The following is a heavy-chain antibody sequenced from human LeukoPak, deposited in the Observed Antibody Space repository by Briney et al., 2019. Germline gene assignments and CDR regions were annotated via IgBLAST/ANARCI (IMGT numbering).Heavy chain of an antibody. J-gene: IGHJ3*02. V-gene: IGHV4-39*01. CDR1: GGSISSSSYY. CDR2: IYDSGSP. CDR3: TKYDYSASDAFDI. D-gene: IGHD3-16*01. Sequence: SETLSLTCTVSGGSISSSSYYWGWIRQPPGKGLEWIGTIYDSGSPYYNPSLKSRVTISGDTSKDQFSLKLSSVTAADTAVYYCTKYDYSASDAFDIWGRGTMVTVSS.